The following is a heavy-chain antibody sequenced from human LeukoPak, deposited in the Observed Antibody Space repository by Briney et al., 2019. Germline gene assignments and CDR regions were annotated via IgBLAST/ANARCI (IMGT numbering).Heavy chain of an antibody. J-gene: IGHJ4*02. CDR3: ARDLPIRGFDY. CDR1: GGSISSSSYY. V-gene: IGHV4-39*07. Sequence: SETLSLTCTVSGGSISSSSYYWGWIRQPPGKGLEWIGSIYYSGSTYYNPSLKSRVTISVDTSKNQFSLTLSSVTAADTAVYYCARDLPIRGFDYWGQGTLVTVSS. CDR2: IYYSGST.